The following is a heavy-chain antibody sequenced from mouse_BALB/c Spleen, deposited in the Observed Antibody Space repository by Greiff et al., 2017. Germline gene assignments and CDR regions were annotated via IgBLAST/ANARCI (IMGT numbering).Heavy chain of an antibody. V-gene: IGHV1-54*01. CDR2: INPGSGGT. Sequence: VKLQESGAELVRPGTSVKVSCKASGYAFTNYLIEWVKQRPGQGLEWIGVINPGSGGTNYNEKFKGKATLTADKSSSTAYMQLSSLTSDDSAVYFCARSGGYYVDYWGQGTTLTVSS. J-gene: IGHJ2*01. CDR1: GYAFTNYL. CDR3: ARSGGYYVDY. D-gene: IGHD3-1*01.